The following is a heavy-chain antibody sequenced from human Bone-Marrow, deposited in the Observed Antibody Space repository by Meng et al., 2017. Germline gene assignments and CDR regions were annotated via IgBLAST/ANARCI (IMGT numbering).Heavy chain of an antibody. CDR1: GGSISSGGYY. J-gene: IGHJ4*02. D-gene: IGHD2-15*01. V-gene: IGHV4-31*03. CDR3: ARDRGHTKAFDY. CDR2: IYYSGST. Sequence: SETLSLTCTVSGGSISSGGYYWSWTRQHPGKGLEWIGYIYYSGSTYYNPSLKSRVTISVDTSKNQFSLKLSSVTAADTAVYYCARDRGHTKAFDYWGQGTLVTVSS.